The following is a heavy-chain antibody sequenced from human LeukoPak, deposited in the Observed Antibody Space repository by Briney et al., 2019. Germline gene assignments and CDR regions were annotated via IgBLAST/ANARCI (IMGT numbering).Heavy chain of an antibody. CDR2: ISGSGGST. V-gene: IGHV3-23*01. J-gene: IGHJ3*02. CDR3: AKGYYYGSGADAFDI. CDR1: GFTFSSYA. D-gene: IGHD3-10*01. Sequence: GGSLRLSCAASGFTFSSYAMSGVRQAPGKGLEWVSAISGSGGSTYYAGSVKGRFTISRDNSKNTLYLQMNSLRAEDTAVYYCAKGYYYGSGADAFDIWGQGTMVTVSS.